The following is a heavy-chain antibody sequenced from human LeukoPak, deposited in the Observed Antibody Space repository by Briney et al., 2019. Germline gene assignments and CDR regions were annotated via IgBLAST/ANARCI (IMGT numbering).Heavy chain of an antibody. CDR2: ISGSGGRT. Sequence: PGGSLRLSCAASGFTFSNYFMTWVRQAPGKGLEWVSTISGSGGRTYYADSVKGRFTISRDNSGNTLYLQMHSLRAEDTAIYYCAKYFDTSSYYYVNWGQGTLVTVSS. J-gene: IGHJ4*02. CDR1: GFTFSNYF. CDR3: AKYFDTSSYYYVN. V-gene: IGHV3-23*01. D-gene: IGHD3-22*01.